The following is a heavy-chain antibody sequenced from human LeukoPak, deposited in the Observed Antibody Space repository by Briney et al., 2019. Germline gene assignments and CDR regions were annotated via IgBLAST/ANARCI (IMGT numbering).Heavy chain of an antibody. V-gene: IGHV3-23*01. CDR2: IIGSGGST. CDR3: AKGGEHQYSNYEVNYYYYMDV. CDR1: GFTFSSYA. D-gene: IGHD4-11*01. Sequence: GGSLRLSCAASGFTFSSYAMSWVRQAPGKGLEWVSAIIGSGGSTYYADSVKGRFTISRDNSKNTLYLQMNSLRAEDTAVYYCAKGGEHQYSNYEVNYYYYMDVWGKGTTVTVSS. J-gene: IGHJ6*03.